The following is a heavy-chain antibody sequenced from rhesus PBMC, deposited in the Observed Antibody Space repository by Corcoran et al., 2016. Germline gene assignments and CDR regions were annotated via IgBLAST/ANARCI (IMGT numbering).Heavy chain of an antibody. D-gene: IGHD1-14*01. Sequence: QVQLQESGPGLVKPSETLSLTCAVSGYSISSGYGWSWIRQPPGKGLEWIGFIGGSSGSTNYNPSLKSRVTISKDTSKNRFSLKLSSVTAADTAVYYCARALAGTTDYWGQGVLVTVSS. J-gene: IGHJ4*01. CDR1: GYSISSGYG. CDR2: IGGSSGST. CDR3: ARALAGTTDY. V-gene: IGHV4-127*01.